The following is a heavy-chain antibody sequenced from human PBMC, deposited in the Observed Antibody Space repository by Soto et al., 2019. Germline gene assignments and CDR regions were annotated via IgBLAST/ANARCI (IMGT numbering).Heavy chain of an antibody. Sequence: PGESLKISCKGSGYSFTNYWIAWMRQMPGEGLEYMGIIYPSDSTARYSPSFQGQVTFSVDKSISTAYLQWNSLKASDTAMYYCARHGFYGDYSSNYFDPWGQGTLVTGSS. CDR1: GYSFTNYW. V-gene: IGHV5-51*01. CDR3: ARHGFYGDYSSNYFDP. J-gene: IGHJ5*02. CDR2: IYPSDSTA. D-gene: IGHD4-17*01.